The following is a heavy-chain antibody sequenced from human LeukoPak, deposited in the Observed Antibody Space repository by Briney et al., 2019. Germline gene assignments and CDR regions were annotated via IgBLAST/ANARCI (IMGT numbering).Heavy chain of an antibody. CDR1: GFTFTTYW. CDR3: ARSSGWYDD. D-gene: IGHD6-19*01. J-gene: IGHJ4*02. CDR2: INSDGSST. Sequence: GGSLRLSCAASGFTFTTYWMHWVRQAPGKGLGWVSGINSDGSSTTYADSVKGRFTISRDNAKNTLYLQMNSLRDEDTAVYHCARSSGWYDDWGQGTLVTVSS. V-gene: IGHV3-74*01.